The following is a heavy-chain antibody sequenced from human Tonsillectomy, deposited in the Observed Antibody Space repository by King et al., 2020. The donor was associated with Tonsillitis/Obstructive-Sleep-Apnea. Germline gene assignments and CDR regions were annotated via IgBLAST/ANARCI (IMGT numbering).Heavy chain of an antibody. D-gene: IGHD5-18*01. J-gene: IGHJ4*02. CDR3: TTDHRGYSYGRLDY. CDR2: IKSKTDGGTT. CDR1: GFTFSNAW. V-gene: IGHV3-15*01. Sequence: VQLVESGGGLVKPGGSLRLSCAASGFTFSNAWMSWVRQAPGKGLEWVGRIKSKTDGGTTDYAAPVKGRFTISRDDSKNTLYLQMNSLKTEDTAVYYCTTDHRGYSYGRLDYWGQGTLVTAPS.